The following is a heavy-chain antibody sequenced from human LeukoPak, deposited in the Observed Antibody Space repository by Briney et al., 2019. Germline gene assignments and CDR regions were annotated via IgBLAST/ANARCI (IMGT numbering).Heavy chain of an antibody. J-gene: IGHJ4*02. Sequence: LSLTCXVYGGSFXGYYWSWIRQPPGKGLEWIGEINHSGSTNYNPSLTSRGTISVDTSKNQFSLKLSSVTAADTAVYYCASDDYGDLWGQGTLVTVSS. V-gene: IGHV4-34*01. CDR3: ASDDYGDL. CDR2: INHSGST. CDR1: GGSFXGYY.